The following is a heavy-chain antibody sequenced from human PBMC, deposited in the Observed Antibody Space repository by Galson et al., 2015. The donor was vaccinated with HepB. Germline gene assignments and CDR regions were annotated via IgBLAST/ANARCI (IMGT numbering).Heavy chain of an antibody. V-gene: IGHV3-23*01. J-gene: IGHJ4*02. CDR1: GFTFSNYA. Sequence: SLRLSCAASGFTFSNYAMTWVRQSPGKGLEWISTISGGGGRTHYADSVKGRFTISRDTSKKTLCMHMSSLRGEDMAIYYGSKAIWENFDNRVFDKWGQGTLFTVSA. D-gene: IGHD3-22*01. CDR2: ISGGGGRT. CDR3: SKAIWENFDNRVFDK.